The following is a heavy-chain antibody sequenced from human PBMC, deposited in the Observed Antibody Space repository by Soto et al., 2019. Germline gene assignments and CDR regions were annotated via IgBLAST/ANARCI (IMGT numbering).Heavy chain of an antibody. CDR1: GDSISSGDYY. D-gene: IGHD6-13*01. Sequence: QVQLRESGPGLVKPSQTLSLTCTVSGDSISSGDYYWSWIRQPPGKGLEWIGCIYYSGNTYYNPSLKSRSSISVDTSKNQFSLKLSSVTAAATAVYYCARDFKRYRSPPGPLEYWGLGTPVTVSS. V-gene: IGHV4-30-4*01. J-gene: IGHJ4*02. CDR3: ARDFKRYRSPPGPLEY. CDR2: IYYSGNT.